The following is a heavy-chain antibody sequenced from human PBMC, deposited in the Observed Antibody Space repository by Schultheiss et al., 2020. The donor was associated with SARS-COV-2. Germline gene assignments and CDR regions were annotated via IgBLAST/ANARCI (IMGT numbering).Heavy chain of an antibody. CDR1: GFTFSSYW. Sequence: GESLKISCAASGFTFSSYWMHWVRQAPGKGLVWVSYISSSGSTIYYADSVKGRFTISRDNAKNSLYLQMNSLRAEDTAVYYCARSHPSSGWAHDAFDIWGQGTMVTVSS. CDR2: ISSSGSTI. V-gene: IGHV3-48*04. D-gene: IGHD6-19*01. CDR3: ARSHPSSGWAHDAFDI. J-gene: IGHJ3*02.